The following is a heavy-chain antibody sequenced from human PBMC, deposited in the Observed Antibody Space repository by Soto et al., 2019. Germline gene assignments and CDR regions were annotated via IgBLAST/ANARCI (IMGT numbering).Heavy chain of an antibody. V-gene: IGHV3-30*01. D-gene: IGHD6-6*01. Sequence: QVQMVESGGGVFQPGRPLGLSGKVSGFPFSSINRQRVRQAPGKGLEWLAVISYTGREKFYADSVKGGSTISRDNSKNTLVLVMNSLRPEDTAVYFSARVGASLSLANWGQGTLVTVSS. J-gene: IGHJ4*02. CDR2: ISYTGREK. CDR1: GFPFSSIN. CDR3: ARVGASLSLAN.